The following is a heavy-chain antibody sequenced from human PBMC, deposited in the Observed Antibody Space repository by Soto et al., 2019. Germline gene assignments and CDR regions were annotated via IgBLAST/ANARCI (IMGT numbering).Heavy chain of an antibody. CDR2: INPSAGST. CDR3: ARGRRSGGTCYFDY. CDR1: GYSFTTSY. Sequence: ASVKVSCKASGYSFTTSYMHWVRQAPGQGLEWLGIINPSAGSTSYAQNFQGRVTMTRDTSTSTVSMELSSLRSEDTAVYYCARGRRSGGTCYFDYWGQGTLVTVSS. V-gene: IGHV1-46*03. J-gene: IGHJ4*02. D-gene: IGHD2-15*01.